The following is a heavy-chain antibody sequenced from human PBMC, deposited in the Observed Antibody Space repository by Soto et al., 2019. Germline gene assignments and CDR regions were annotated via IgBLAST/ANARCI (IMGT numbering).Heavy chain of an antibody. CDR3: AKSMYNWNDGFFDY. V-gene: IGHV3-30*18. Sequence: QVQLVESGGGVVQPGRSLRLSCAASGFTFSSYGMHWVRQAPGKGLEWVAIISYDGINKYYANSVKGRFTISRDNSKNTLYLQMNSLRAEDTAVYYCAKSMYNWNDGFFDYCGQGTLFTVS. CDR2: ISYDGINK. D-gene: IGHD1-1*01. J-gene: IGHJ4*02. CDR1: GFTFSSYG.